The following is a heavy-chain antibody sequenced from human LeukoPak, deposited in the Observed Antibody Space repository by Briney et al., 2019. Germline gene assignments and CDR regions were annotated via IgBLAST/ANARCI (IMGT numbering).Heavy chain of an antibody. J-gene: IGHJ4*02. CDR1: GGSISPYY. Sequence: PSETLSLTCTVSGGSISPYYWSWLRQPPGKGLEWIGYISYSGSTNYNPSLKTLRSRVTFSVDTSKNQFSLTLSSVTAADTAVYYCARLQGRGDNYLDFWGRGALVTVSS. CDR2: ISYSGST. V-gene: IGHV4-59*08. D-gene: IGHD7-27*01. CDR3: ARLQGRGDNYLDF.